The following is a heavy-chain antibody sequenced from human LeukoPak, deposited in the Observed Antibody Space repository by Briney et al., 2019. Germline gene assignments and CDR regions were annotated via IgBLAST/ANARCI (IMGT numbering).Heavy chain of an antibody. J-gene: IGHJ6*02. Sequence: GGSLRLSCAASGFTFSSYSMNWVRQAPGKGLEWVSSISSSSSYIYYADSVKGRFTISRDNAKNSLYLQTNSLRAEDTAVYYCARASSPYDFWSGYYMHYYGMDVWGQGTTVTVSS. CDR1: GFTFSSYS. CDR3: ARASSPYDFWSGYYMHYYGMDV. D-gene: IGHD3-3*01. CDR2: ISSSSSYI. V-gene: IGHV3-21*01.